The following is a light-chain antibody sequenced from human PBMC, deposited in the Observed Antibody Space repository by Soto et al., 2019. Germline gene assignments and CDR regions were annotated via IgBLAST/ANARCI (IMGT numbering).Light chain of an antibody. CDR2: EGS. V-gene: IGLV2-23*01. CDR3: CSYAGSSILCV. Sequence: QSALTQPASVSGSPGQSITISCTGTSSDVGSYNLVSWYQQHPGKAPKLMIYEGSKRPSGVSNRFSGYKSGNTASLTISGLKAEDEADYYCCSYAGSSILCVFGGGSKLTVL. J-gene: IGLJ3*02. CDR1: SSDVGSYNL.